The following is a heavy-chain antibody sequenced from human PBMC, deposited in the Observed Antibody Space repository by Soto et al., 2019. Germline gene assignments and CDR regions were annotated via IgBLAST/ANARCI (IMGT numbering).Heavy chain of an antibody. CDR1: GFTFSSYG. D-gene: IGHD3-10*01. V-gene: IGHV3-33*01. J-gene: IGHJ4*02. CDR2: IWYDGSNK. CDR3: ARDGITMVRGVNFDY. Sequence: QVQLVESGGGVVQPGRSLRLYCAASGFTFSSYGMHWVRQAPGKGLEWVAVIWYDGSNKYYADSVKGRFTISRDNSKNTLYLQMNSLSAEDTAVYYCARDGITMVRGVNFDYWGQGTLVTVSS.